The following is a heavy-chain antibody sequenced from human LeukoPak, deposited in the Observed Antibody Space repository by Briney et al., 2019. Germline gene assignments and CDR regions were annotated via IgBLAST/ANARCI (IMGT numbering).Heavy chain of an antibody. J-gene: IGHJ6*02. CDR2: ISYDGSNK. V-gene: IGHV3-30*03. Sequence: GGSPRLSCAASGFTFSSYGMHWVRQAPGKGLEWVAVISYDGSNKYYADSVKGRFTISRDNSKNTLYLQMNSLRAEDTAVYYCAAITGTPFGYYYYGMDVWGQGTTVTVSS. D-gene: IGHD1-20*01. CDR3: AAITGTPFGYYYYGMDV. CDR1: GFTFSSYG.